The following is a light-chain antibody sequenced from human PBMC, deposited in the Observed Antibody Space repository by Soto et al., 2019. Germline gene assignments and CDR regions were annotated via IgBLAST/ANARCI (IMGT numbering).Light chain of an antibody. CDR2: DAS. CDR1: QSVGSY. CDR3: QQRNTWPQIT. Sequence: ERVMAQHPASLSLSPGGRATLSCRASQSVGSYLVWYQQKPGQAPRFLIYDASHRATGIPARFSGSGSGTDFTLTISSLEPEDFAVYYCQQRNTWPQITFGQGTRLEI. V-gene: IGKV3-11*01. J-gene: IGKJ5*01.